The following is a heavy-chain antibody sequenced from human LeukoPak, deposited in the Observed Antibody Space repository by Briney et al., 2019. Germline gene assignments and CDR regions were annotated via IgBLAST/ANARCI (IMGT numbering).Heavy chain of an antibody. CDR1: GYTFTSYY. CDR2: INPSGGST. J-gene: IGHJ4*02. D-gene: IGHD3-16*02. CDR3: ARSGTVFSNYDYVWGSYRSYFDY. V-gene: IGHV1-46*01. Sequence: GASVKVSCKASGYTFTSYYMHWVRQAPGQGLEWMGIINPSGGSTSYAQKFQGRVTMTRDTSTGTVYMELSSLRSEDTAVYYCARSGTVFSNYDYVWGSYRSYFDYWGQGTLVTVSS.